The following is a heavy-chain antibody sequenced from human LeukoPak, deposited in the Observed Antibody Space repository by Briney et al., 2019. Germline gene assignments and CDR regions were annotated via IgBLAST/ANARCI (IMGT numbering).Heavy chain of an antibody. J-gene: IGHJ6*02. CDR2: IIPIFGTA. Sequence: ASVKVSCKASGGTFSSYAISWVRQAPGQGLEWMGGIIPIFGTANYAQKFQGSVTITADESTSTAYMELSSLRSEDTAVYYCARVSLGNEPGSPQNYYYYGMDVWGQGTTVTVSS. CDR1: GGTFSSYA. CDR3: ARVSLGNEPGSPQNYYYYGMDV. V-gene: IGHV1-69*13.